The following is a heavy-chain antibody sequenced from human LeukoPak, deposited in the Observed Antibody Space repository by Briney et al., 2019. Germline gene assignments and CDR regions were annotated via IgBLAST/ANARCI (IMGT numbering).Heavy chain of an antibody. CDR1: GGPISSSSYY. V-gene: IGHV4-39*07. D-gene: IGHD4-17*01. CDR2: IYYSGST. CDR3: ARETATVTTPGPNWYYYYMDV. J-gene: IGHJ6*03. Sequence: SETLSLTCTVSGGPISSSSYYWGWIRQPPGKGLEWIGSIYYSGSTYYNPSHKSRVTISVDTSKNQFSLKLSSVTAADTAVYYCARETATVTTPGPNWYYYYMDVWGKGTTVTVSS.